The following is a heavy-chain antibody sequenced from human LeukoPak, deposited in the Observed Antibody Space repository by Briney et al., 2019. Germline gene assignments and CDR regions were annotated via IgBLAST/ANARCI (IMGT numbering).Heavy chain of an antibody. Sequence: PGGSLRLSCAASGFSFSAFDMNWVRQAPGRGLEKAAYIDTSSSRTSYADSVKGRFTISRDNAKNSLYLHMNGLSVEDTAIYYCARVNWGARAFDIWGQGTMVSVSS. CDR1: GFSFSAFD. V-gene: IGHV3-48*01. J-gene: IGHJ3*02. D-gene: IGHD1-26*01. CDR3: ARVNWGARAFDI. CDR2: IDTSSSRT.